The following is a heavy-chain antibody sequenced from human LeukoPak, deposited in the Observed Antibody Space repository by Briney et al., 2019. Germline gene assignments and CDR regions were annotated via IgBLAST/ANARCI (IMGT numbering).Heavy chain of an antibody. Sequence: GGSLRLSCAPSGFTFSDYYMTWIRQAPGKGLEWVSYISSSGSTIYYADSVKGRFTISRDNAKTSLYLQMNSLRAEDTAVHYCARDLSGVTGCTYGRVIDYWGQGTLVTVSS. CDR1: GFTFSDYY. CDR3: ARDLSGVTGCTYGRVIDY. CDR2: ISSSGSTI. V-gene: IGHV3-11*04. J-gene: IGHJ4*02. D-gene: IGHD5-18*01.